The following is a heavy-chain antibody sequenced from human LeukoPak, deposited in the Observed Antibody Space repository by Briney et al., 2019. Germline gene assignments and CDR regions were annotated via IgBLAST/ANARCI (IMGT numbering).Heavy chain of an antibody. CDR3: AREGVVVTAQIEAFDI. V-gene: IGHV1-69*16. CDR1: GGTFSSYT. Sequence: GASVKVSCKASGGTFSSYTISWVRQAPGQGLEWMGRIIPILGIANYAQKFQGRVTITTDESTSTAYMELSSLRSEDTAVYYCAREGVVVTAQIEAFDIWGQGTWSPSLQ. CDR2: IIPILGIA. J-gene: IGHJ3*02. D-gene: IGHD2-21*02.